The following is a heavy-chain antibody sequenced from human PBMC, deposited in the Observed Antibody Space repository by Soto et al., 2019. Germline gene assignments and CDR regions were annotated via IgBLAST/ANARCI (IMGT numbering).Heavy chain of an antibody. CDR1: GGSSSGSSYH. CDR3: ARLGAFYSSSWNYYYYGMDV. Sequence: SEPMCLTNTVSGGSSSGSSYHWSLIRQPPGKGLEWIGSIYYSGSTYYNPSLKSRVTISVDTSKNQFSLKLSSVTAADTAVYYCARLGAFYSSSWNYYYYGMDVWGQGTTVTASS. V-gene: IGHV4-39*01. J-gene: IGHJ6*02. CDR2: IYYSGST. D-gene: IGHD6-13*01.